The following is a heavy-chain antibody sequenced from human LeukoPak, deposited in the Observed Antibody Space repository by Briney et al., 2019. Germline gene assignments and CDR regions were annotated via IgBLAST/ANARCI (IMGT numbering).Heavy chain of an antibody. Sequence: PGGSLRLSCAASGFTFSSNGMHWVRQAPGKGLEWVAVISYDGSNKYYADSVKGRFTISRDNAKNSLYLQMNSLRAEDTAVYYCARDGGSSWEGEDYWGQGTLVTVSS. CDR2: ISYDGSNK. D-gene: IGHD6-13*01. CDR1: GFTFSSNG. V-gene: IGHV3-30*03. J-gene: IGHJ4*02. CDR3: ARDGGSSWEGEDY.